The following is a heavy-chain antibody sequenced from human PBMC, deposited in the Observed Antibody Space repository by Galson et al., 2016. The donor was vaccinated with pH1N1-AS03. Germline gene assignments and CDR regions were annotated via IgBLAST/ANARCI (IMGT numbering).Heavy chain of an antibody. Sequence: LSLTCTVSGVSVSSGNYYWTWIRQPAGKGLEWIGRIYSGARAANYNPSLKSRATISLDTSQNQFSLILNSVTAADTAVFYCARVLFGIARGESSAFDLWGQGTMVTVSS. CDR2: IYSGARAA. CDR1: GVSVSSGNYY. CDR3: ARVLFGIARGESSAFDL. J-gene: IGHJ3*01. V-gene: IGHV4-61*02. D-gene: IGHD6-13*01.